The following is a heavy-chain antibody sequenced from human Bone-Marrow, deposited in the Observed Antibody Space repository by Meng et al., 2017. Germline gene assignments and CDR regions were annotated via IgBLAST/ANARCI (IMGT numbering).Heavy chain of an antibody. CDR3: AKDQHSLSGWYFFPFGY. CDR2: IYRGGST. D-gene: IGHD6-19*01. Sequence: GGSLRLSCAASGFTVSSNYMSWVRQAPGKGLEWVSMIYRGGSTYYAESVKGRFTISRDNSKNAVYLQMNSLAVADTAVYYCAKDQHSLSGWYFFPFGYWGQGTLVTVSS. CDR1: GFTVSSNY. V-gene: IGHV3-66*02. J-gene: IGHJ4*02.